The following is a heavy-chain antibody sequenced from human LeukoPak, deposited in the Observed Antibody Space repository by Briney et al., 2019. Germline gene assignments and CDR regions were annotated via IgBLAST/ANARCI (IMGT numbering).Heavy chain of an antibody. Sequence: KPSETLSLTCTVSGGPIHTYYWNWIRQPPGKGLEWIAYISYSGNSNYNPSLKSRVTISVDTTKNQFSLKLSSVTAADTAVYYCARGFGYSFGYIGYWGQGTLVTVSS. CDR1: GGPIHTYY. V-gene: IGHV4-59*01. J-gene: IGHJ4*02. D-gene: IGHD5-18*01. CDR3: ARGFGYSFGYIGY. CDR2: ISYSGNS.